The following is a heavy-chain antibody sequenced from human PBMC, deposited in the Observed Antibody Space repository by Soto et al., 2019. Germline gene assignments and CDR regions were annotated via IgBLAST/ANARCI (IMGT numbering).Heavy chain of an antibody. CDR3: VKSAGPQRIAAVEYIDY. CDR2: ISSDGGST. Sequence: GGSLRLSCSASGFTFSSNAMHWVRQAPGKGLEYVSAISSDGGSTYYTDPVKGRFTISRDDSKNTLYLEMSSLRADDTAVYCCVKSAGPQRIAAVEYIDYWGQGTLVTVSS. J-gene: IGHJ4*02. CDR1: GFTFSSNA. V-gene: IGHV3-64D*06. D-gene: IGHD6-13*01.